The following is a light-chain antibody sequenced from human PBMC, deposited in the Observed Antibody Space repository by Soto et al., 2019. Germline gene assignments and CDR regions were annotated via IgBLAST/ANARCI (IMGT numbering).Light chain of an antibody. CDR2: GAS. J-gene: IGKJ1*01. CDR3: QQYLTSPKT. V-gene: IGKV3-20*01. Sequence: ELVRTQSPATLSVSPGEGATLSCRAGQSVNYNLAWYQQKPAQAPRLLIYGASRRAPGIPERFSGSGSGTDFTLTISRLEPEDFAVYYCQQYLTSPKTFGQGTKADI. CDR1: QSVNYN.